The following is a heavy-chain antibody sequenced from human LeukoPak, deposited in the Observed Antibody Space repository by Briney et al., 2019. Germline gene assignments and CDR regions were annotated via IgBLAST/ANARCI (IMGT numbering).Heavy chain of an antibody. D-gene: IGHD3-22*01. CDR2: ISSSSSYI. CDR3: AGDGLYYYDSKDY. CDR1: GFTFSSYS. V-gene: IGHV3-21*01. Sequence: GGSLRLSCAASGFTFSSYSMNWVRQAPGKRLEWVSSISSSSSYIYYADSVKGRFTISRDNAKNSLYLQMNSLRAEDTAVYYCAGDGLYYYDSKDYWGQGTLVTVSS. J-gene: IGHJ4*02.